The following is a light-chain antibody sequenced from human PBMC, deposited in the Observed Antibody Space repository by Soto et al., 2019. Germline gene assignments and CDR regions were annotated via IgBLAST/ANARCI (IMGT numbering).Light chain of an antibody. V-gene: IGLV1-40*01. CDR2: AND. Sequence: QPVLTQPPSVSGAPGQRVTISCTGSRSNLGAGYDVHWYQHLPGTAPKLFIYANDTRPSGVPDRFSGSKSDTSASLAITGLQAEDEADYYCQSYDSSLSGVVFGGGTKLTVL. J-gene: IGLJ2*01. CDR1: RSNLGAGYD. CDR3: QSYDSSLSGVV.